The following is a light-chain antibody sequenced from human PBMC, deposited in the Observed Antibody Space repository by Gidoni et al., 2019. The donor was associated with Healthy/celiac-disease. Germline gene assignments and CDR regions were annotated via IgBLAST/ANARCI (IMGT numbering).Light chain of an antibody. CDR2: QDS. V-gene: IGLV3-1*01. Sequence: SYELTQPPSVSVSPGQTASITCSGDKLGDKYACWYQQKPGQSPVLVIYQDSKRPSGIPERFSGSNSGNTATLTISGTQAMDEADYYCQAWDSSIANFGTGTKVTVL. J-gene: IGLJ1*01. CDR1: KLGDKY. CDR3: QAWDSSIAN.